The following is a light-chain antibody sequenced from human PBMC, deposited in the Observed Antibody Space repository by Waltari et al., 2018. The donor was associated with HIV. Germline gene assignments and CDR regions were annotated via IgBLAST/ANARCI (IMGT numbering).Light chain of an antibody. V-gene: IGLV3-19*01. CDR1: NLRRFF. J-gene: IGLJ1*01. CDR3: HSRDTDGDHYV. CDR2: GGN. Sequence: SSELTQDPVVSVALGQTIKIRCPGDNLRRFFVNCYQHRPVEAPVLVVYGGNRRPTGIPDRFSASNSWNTSALIISSSQAVDEADYFCHSRDTDGDHYVFGGGTRVSV.